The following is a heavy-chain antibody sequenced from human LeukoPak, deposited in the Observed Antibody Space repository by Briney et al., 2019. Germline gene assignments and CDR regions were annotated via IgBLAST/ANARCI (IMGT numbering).Heavy chain of an antibody. CDR3: AKFAGGSTRQQFDY. J-gene: IGHJ4*02. CDR2: ISGRGGPT. V-gene: IGHV3-23*01. Sequence: GGSLRLSCATSGFTFSSYVMSWVRQAPGKGLEWVSAISGRGGPTYYADSVRGRFTISRHNSKDTLYLQMNSLRAEDTDVYYCAKFAGGSTRQQFDYWGQGTLVTVSS. D-gene: IGHD6-13*01. CDR1: GFTFSSYV.